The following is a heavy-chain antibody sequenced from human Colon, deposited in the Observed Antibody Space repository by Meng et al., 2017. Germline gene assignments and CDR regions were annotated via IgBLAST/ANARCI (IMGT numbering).Heavy chain of an antibody. CDR3: ARFNPRAPDY. V-gene: IGHV1-18*01. J-gene: IGHJ4*02. CDR1: GYTFTTYC. Sequence: VQLGRGGAGVKKAGASVKVCWKSSGYTFTTYCISWGRQAPGQGLEWMGWINPYNGNTNYPQKLQGRVTMTTDTSTSTAYMELRSLRSDDTAVYYCARFNPRAPDYWGQGTLVTVSS. CDR2: INPYNGNT.